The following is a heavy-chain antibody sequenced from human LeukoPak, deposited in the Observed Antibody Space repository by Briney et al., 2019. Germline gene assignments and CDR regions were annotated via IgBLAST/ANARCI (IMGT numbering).Heavy chain of an antibody. D-gene: IGHD2-8*01. CDR3: ARVGYFDGVVGSFDY. Sequence: SETLSLTCTVSGDSISSYYWSWIRQPPGKGLEWIGYIYYTGNTNYNPTLKSRGTISIDMSKNQFSLKLSSVTAADTAVYYCARVGYFDGVVGSFDYWGQGTLVTVSS. V-gene: IGHV4-59*01. CDR2: IYYTGNT. CDR1: GDSISSYY. J-gene: IGHJ4*02.